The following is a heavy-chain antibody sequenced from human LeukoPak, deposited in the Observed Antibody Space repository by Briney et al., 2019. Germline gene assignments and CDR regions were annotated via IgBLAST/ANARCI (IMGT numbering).Heavy chain of an antibody. CDR2: IYYSGST. CDR3: ARETLYGSGSTHLDP. CDR1: GGSISSTSYY. D-gene: IGHD3-10*01. Sequence: SETLSLTCTVSGGSISSTSYYWGWIRQPPGKGLEWIGSIYYSGSTYYNPSLKSRVTISVDTSKNQFSLKLSSVTAADTAVYYCARETLYGSGSTHLDPWGQGTLVTVSS. J-gene: IGHJ5*02. V-gene: IGHV4-39*07.